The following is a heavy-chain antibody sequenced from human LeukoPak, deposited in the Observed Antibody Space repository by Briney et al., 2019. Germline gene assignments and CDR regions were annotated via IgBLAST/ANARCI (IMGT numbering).Heavy chain of an antibody. J-gene: IGHJ4*02. CDR1: GFTFSSYA. D-gene: IGHD4-23*01. V-gene: IGHV3-23*01. CDR3: AKDPDRYGGNVYFDY. Sequence: PSGGSLRLSCAASGFTFSSYAMSWVRQAPGKGLEWVSAISGSGGSTYYADSVKGRFTISRDNSKNTLYLQMNSLRAEDTAVYYCAKDPDRYGGNVYFDYWGQGTLVTVSS. CDR2: ISGSGGST.